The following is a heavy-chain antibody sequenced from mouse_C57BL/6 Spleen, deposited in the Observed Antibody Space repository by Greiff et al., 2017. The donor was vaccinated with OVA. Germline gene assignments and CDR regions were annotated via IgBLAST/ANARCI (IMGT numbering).Heavy chain of an antibody. CDR3: ASYDGYGYYYAMDY. Sequence: DVKLVESGGGLVQPGGSLSLSCAASGFTFTDYYMSWVRQPPGKALEWLGFIRNKANGYTTEYSASVKGRFTISRDNSQSILYLQMNALRAEDSATYYRASYDGYGYYYAMDYWGQGTSVTVSS. J-gene: IGHJ4*01. CDR1: GFTFTDYY. V-gene: IGHV7-3*01. D-gene: IGHD2-3*01. CDR2: IRNKANGYTT.